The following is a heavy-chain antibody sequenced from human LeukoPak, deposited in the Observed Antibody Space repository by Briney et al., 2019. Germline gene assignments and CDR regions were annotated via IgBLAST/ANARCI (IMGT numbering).Heavy chain of an antibody. V-gene: IGHV3-11*01. CDR1: GFTFSDYY. J-gene: IGHJ6*02. CDR3: SVLYYYYYGMDV. Sequence: GRSLRLSCAASGFTFSDYYMSWIRQAPGKGLEWVSYISSSGSTIYYADSVKGRFTISRDNAKNSLYLQMNSLRAEDTAVYYCSVLYYYYYGMDVWGQGTTVTVSS. CDR2: ISSSGSTI.